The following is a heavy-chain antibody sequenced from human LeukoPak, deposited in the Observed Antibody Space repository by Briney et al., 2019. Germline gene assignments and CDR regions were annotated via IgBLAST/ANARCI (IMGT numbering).Heavy chain of an antibody. V-gene: IGHV4-39*01. Sequence: SETLSLTCTVSGGSISSSSYYWGGIRQPPGKGLEWIGSIYYSGSTYYNPSLKSRVTISVDTSKNQFSLKLGSVTAADTAVYYCARHRDYGSPADYWGQGTLVTVSS. J-gene: IGHJ4*02. CDR3: ARHRDYGSPADY. CDR1: GGSISSSSYY. CDR2: IYYSGST. D-gene: IGHD3-10*01.